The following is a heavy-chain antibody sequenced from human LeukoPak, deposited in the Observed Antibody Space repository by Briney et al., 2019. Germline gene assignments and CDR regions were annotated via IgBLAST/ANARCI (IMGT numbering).Heavy chain of an antibody. V-gene: IGHV3-74*01. D-gene: IGHD3-10*01. CDR3: ARAPTMVRGVIDY. Sequence: GGFLRLSCAASGFTFSSYWMHWVRQAPGKGLVWVSRINSDGSSTSYADSVKGRFTISRDNAKNTLYLQMNSLRAEDTAVYYCARAPTMVRGVIDYWGQGTLVTVSS. CDR2: INSDGSST. J-gene: IGHJ4*02. CDR1: GFTFSSYW.